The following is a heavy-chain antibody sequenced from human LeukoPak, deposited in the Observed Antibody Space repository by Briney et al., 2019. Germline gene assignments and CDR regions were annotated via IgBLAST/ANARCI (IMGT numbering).Heavy chain of an antibody. CDR1: GGTFSSYT. CDR2: IIPIFDTA. CDR3: ARDSAEQLADGFVI. J-gene: IGHJ3*02. V-gene: IGHV1-69*06. D-gene: IGHD6-13*01. Sequence: SVKVSCKASGGTFSSYTISWVRQAPGQGLEWMGGIIPIFDTAIYAQKFQGTVTITADKSTSTAYMELSSLRSEDTAVYYCARDSAEQLADGFVIWGQGTMVTVSS.